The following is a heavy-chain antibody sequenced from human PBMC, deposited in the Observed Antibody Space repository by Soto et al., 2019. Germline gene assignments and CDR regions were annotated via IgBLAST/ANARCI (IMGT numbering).Heavy chain of an antibody. CDR1: GFTFTSYS. V-gene: IGHV3-48*02. CDR2: ITSKSTTI. CDR3: AREMGACSDSSCYPGPYDS. D-gene: IGHD3-16*01. Sequence: GSLRLSCAASGFTFTSYSMNWVRQAPGQGLEWVSYITSKSTTIKYADSVKGRFTVSRDNAKNSLYLQLNSLRDEDTAVYYCAREMGACSDSSCYPGPYDSWGQGTLVTVSS. J-gene: IGHJ5*02.